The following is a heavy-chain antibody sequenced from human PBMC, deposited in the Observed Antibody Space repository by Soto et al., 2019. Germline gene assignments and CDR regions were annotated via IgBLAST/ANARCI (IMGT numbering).Heavy chain of an antibody. V-gene: IGHV3-49*03. D-gene: IGHD6-6*01. CDR1: GFTFGDYA. CDR2: IRSKAYGGTT. J-gene: IGHJ4*02. CDR3: TRAGEQLLPEYYFDY. Sequence: GGSLRLSCTASGFTFGDYAMSWFRQAPGKGLEWVGFIRSKAYGGTTEYAASVKGRFTISRDDSKSIAYLQMNSLKTEDTAVYYCTRAGEQLLPEYYFDYWGQGTLVTVSS.